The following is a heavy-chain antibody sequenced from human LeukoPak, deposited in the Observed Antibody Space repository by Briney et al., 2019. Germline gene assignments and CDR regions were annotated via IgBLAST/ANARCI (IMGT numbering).Heavy chain of an antibody. CDR3: ARIRRAYCSSTSCRSKINWFDP. CDR1: GGSISSGGYY. J-gene: IGHJ5*02. D-gene: IGHD2-2*01. CDR2: IYYSGST. V-gene: IGHV4-31*03. Sequence: SETLSLTCTVSGGSISSGGYYWSWIRQHPGKGLEWIGYIYYSGSTYYNPSLKSRVTISVDTSKNQFSLKLSSVTAADTAVYYCARIRRAYCSSTSCRSKINWFDPWGQGTLVTVSS.